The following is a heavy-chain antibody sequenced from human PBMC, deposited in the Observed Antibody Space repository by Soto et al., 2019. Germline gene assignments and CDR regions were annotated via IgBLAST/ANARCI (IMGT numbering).Heavy chain of an antibody. Sequence: PGESLKLSCKGSGYSFTSYWISWVRQMPGKGLEWMGRIDPSDSYTNYSPSFQGHVTISADKSISTAYLQWSSLKASDTAMYYCATAHLYSSSWYPVPYFYYYYGMDVWGQGTTVTVSS. D-gene: IGHD6-13*01. CDR2: IDPSDSYT. V-gene: IGHV5-10-1*01. CDR3: ATAHLYSSSWYPVPYFYYYYGMDV. J-gene: IGHJ6*02. CDR1: GYSFTSYW.